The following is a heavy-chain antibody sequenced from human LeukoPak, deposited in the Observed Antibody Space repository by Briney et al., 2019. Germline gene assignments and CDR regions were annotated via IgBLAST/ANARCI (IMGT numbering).Heavy chain of an antibody. CDR1: GFTFSSYA. Sequence: GGSLRLSCAASGFTFSSYAMSWVRQAPGKGLEWVTAISGSGVSTLYADSVKGRFTISRDNSKNTLYLQMNSLRAEDTAVYYCARLYSSSSGKAFDIWGQGTMVTVSS. J-gene: IGHJ3*02. CDR2: ISGSGVST. V-gene: IGHV3-23*01. CDR3: ARLYSSSSGKAFDI. D-gene: IGHD6-6*01.